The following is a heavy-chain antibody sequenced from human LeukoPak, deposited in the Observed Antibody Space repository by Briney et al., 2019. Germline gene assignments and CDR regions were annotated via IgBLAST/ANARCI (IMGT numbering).Heavy chain of an antibody. J-gene: IGHJ4*02. Sequence: SETLSLTCAVSGDSITSDKWWTWVRQPPGKGLEWIGEIHHSKSSNYYPSLKSRVTISVDKSKNQVSLKLSSVTAADTAVYYCARGGTYTAGSFDYWGQGTLVTVSS. CDR3: ARGGTYTAGSFDY. CDR1: GDSITSDKW. V-gene: IGHV4-4*02. CDR2: IHHSKSS. D-gene: IGHD1-26*01.